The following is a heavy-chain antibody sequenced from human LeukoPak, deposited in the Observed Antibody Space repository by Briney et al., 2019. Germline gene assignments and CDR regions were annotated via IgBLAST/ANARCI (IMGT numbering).Heavy chain of an antibody. Sequence: GGSLRLSCAASGFTFNTYAMSWVRQAPGKGLGWVSTISGSGASTYVADSVKGRFTVSRDNSENTLFLQMNSLTGEDTAVYYCAKEGLELEFDCWGQGTLVTVSS. J-gene: IGHJ4*02. CDR1: GFTFNTYA. D-gene: IGHD3-3*01. CDR2: ISGSGAST. V-gene: IGHV3-23*01. CDR3: AKEGLELEFDC.